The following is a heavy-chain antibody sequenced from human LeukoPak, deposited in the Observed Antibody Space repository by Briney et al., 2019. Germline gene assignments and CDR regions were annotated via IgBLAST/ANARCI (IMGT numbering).Heavy chain of an antibody. D-gene: IGHD2-2*01. J-gene: IGHJ5*02. Sequence: ASVKVSCKASGYTFTGYYMHWVRQAPGQGLEWMGWINPNSGGTNYAQKFQGRVTMTRDTSISTAYMELSRLRSEDTAVYYCARDEKDIVVVPAAMPGFDPWGQGTLVTVSS. V-gene: IGHV1-2*02. CDR2: INPNSGGT. CDR3: ARDEKDIVVVPAAMPGFDP. CDR1: GYTFTGYY.